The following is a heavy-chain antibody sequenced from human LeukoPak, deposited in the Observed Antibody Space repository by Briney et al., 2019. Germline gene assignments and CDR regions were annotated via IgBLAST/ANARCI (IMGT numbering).Heavy chain of an antibody. CDR2: ISGSGGST. J-gene: IGHJ4*02. D-gene: IGHD5-12*01. CDR1: GFTFTNYP. Sequence: GGSLTLSCAASGFTFTNYPMIWVRQAPGRGLTWVSGISGSGGSTYYADSVKGRFTISRDNPRSTLYLQMRSLRAEDTAVYYCARKLSGYAPFDCWGQGTLVTVSS. V-gene: IGHV3-23*01. CDR3: ARKLSGYAPFDC.